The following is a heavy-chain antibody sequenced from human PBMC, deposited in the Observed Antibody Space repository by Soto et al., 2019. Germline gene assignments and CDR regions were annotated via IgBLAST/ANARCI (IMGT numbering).Heavy chain of an antibody. D-gene: IGHD6-6*01. V-gene: IGHV4-34*01. CDR1: GGSFSGYY. J-gene: IGHJ5*02. CDR3: ARVWQLGWFAP. Sequence: SETLSLTCAVYGGSFSGYYWSWIRQPPGKGLEWIGEINHSGSTNYNPSLKSRVTISVDTSKNQFSLKLSSVTAADTAVYYCARVWQLGWFAPWGQGTLVTVSS. CDR2: INHSGST.